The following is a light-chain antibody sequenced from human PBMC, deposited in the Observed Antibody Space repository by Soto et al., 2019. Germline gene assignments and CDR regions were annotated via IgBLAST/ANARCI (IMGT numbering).Light chain of an antibody. J-gene: IGKJ1*01. CDR1: QSVLYSANNKNY. Sequence: DIVMTQSPDSLAVSLGERATLNCKSSQSVLYSANNKNYLAWYQQKPGQPPKLLIYWASTRESGVPDRFSGSGSGTDFTLTISSLQAEDVAVYFCQQYYTTPRTFGQGTKVGIK. CDR3: QQYYTTPRT. V-gene: IGKV4-1*01. CDR2: WAS.